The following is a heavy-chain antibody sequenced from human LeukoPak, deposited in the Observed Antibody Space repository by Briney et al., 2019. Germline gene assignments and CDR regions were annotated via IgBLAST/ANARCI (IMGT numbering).Heavy chain of an antibody. D-gene: IGHD5-18*01. J-gene: IGHJ4*02. V-gene: IGHV4-59*08. CDR1: GGSISTYY. CDR3: ARSRGYSYGTTFLDY. Sequence: SETLSLTCTVSGGSISTYYWSWIRQPPGKGLEWLGYIYYSGSINYNPSLKSRVTISVDTSKNQFSLKLSSVTAADTAAYYCARSRGYSYGTTFLDYWGQGTLVTVSS. CDR2: IYYSGSI.